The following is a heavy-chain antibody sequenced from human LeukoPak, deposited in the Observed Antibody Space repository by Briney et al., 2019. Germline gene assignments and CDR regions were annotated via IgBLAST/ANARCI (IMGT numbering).Heavy chain of an antibody. J-gene: IGHJ4*02. Sequence: GESLQISCKGSGYSFTSYWISWVRPMPGKGLEWMGRIDPSDSYTNYSPSFQGHVTISADKSISTAYLQWSSLKASDTAMYYCARSYMTTVTTGGPLDWGQGTLVTVSS. V-gene: IGHV5-10-1*01. D-gene: IGHD4-17*01. CDR3: ARSYMTTVTTGGPLD. CDR2: IDPSDSYT. CDR1: GYSFTSYW.